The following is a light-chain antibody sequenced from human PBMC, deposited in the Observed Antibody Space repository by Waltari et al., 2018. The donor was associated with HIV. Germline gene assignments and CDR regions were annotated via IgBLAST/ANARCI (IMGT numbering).Light chain of an antibody. J-gene: IGKJ4*01. CDR3: MQALQTPPT. Sequence: EIVLTQSPVTLSLSPGGRVALSCRASQSVSRNFLAWYQQRLGQSPRLLIYGSSSRATGVPDRFSGSGSGTDFTLKISRVEAEDVGVYYCMQALQTPPTFGGGTKVEIK. V-gene: IGKV3-20*01. CDR2: GSS. CDR1: QSVSRNF.